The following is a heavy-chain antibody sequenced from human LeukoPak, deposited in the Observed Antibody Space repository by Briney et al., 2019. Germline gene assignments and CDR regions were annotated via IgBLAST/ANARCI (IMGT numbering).Heavy chain of an antibody. V-gene: IGHV4-34*01. D-gene: IGHD3-10*01. Sequence: SETLSLTCAVYRTSFSAYYWTWIRQPPGKGLEWIGEIHHSGITNYNPSLKSRVTISINTSKNQFSLNLSSVTAADTAVYYCASLWFGDLTIDAWGQGTLVTVSS. CDR1: RTSFSAYY. CDR2: IHHSGIT. CDR3: ASLWFGDLTIDA. J-gene: IGHJ5*02.